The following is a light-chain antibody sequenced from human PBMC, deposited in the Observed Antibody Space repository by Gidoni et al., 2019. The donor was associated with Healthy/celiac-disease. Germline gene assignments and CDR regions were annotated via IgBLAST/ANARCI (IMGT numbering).Light chain of an antibody. CDR3: QQYDNLPPFT. Sequence: DIQMTQSPSSLSASVGDRVTITCQASQDISNYLNWYQQKPGKAPKLLIYDASNLETGVPSRFSGSGSGTDFTFTISSLQPEDIATYYCQQYDNLPPFTFXPGTKVDI. CDR1: QDISNY. CDR2: DAS. V-gene: IGKV1-33*01. J-gene: IGKJ3*01.